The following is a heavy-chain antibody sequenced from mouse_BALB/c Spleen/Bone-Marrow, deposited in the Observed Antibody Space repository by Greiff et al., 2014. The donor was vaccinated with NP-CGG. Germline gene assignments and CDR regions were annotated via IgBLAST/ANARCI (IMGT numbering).Heavy chain of an antibody. CDR2: IYPGDGDT. Sequence: QVQLKESGAELVRPGSSVKISCKASGYAFSSYWMNWVQQRPGQGLEWIGQIYPGDGDTNYNGNFKDKATLTTDKPSTTAYMQLSSLTSEDSAVYFCARGGRLTGYYFDYWGQGTTLTVSS. CDR3: ARGGRLTGYYFDY. CDR1: GYAFSSYW. D-gene: IGHD4-1*01. V-gene: IGHV1-80*01. J-gene: IGHJ2*01.